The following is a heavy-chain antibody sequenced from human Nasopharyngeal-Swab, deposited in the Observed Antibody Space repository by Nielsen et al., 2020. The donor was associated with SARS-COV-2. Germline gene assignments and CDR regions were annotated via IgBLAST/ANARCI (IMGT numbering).Heavy chain of an antibody. J-gene: IGHJ4*02. Sequence: WIRQPPGKGLEWVAVISYDGINKYNADSVKGRFTISRDNAKDMLYLQMNSLRAEDTAVYYCARVPFYSSGWYGVDYFDYWGQGTLVTVSS. D-gene: IGHD6-19*01. CDR3: ARVPFYSSGWYGVDYFDY. V-gene: IGHV3-33*05. CDR2: ISYDGINK.